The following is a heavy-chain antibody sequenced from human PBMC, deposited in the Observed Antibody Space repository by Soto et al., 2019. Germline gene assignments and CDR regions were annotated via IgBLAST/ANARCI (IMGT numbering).Heavy chain of an antibody. CDR1: GGSISSGGYY. V-gene: IGHV4-31*03. Sequence: PSETLSLTCTVSGGSISSGGYYWSWIRQHPGKGLEWIGYIYYSGSTSYNPSLKSRVTISVDTTKNQISLKLSSVTAADTAVYYCARNYYGSGSYYNWFDPWGQGTLVTVSS. CDR2: IYYSGST. D-gene: IGHD3-10*01. J-gene: IGHJ5*02. CDR3: ARNYYGSGSYYNWFDP.